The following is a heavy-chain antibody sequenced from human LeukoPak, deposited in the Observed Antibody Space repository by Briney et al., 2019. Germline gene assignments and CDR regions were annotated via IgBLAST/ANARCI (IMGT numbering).Heavy chain of an antibody. CDR2: INPNSGGT. Sequence: ASVKVSCKASGYTFTGYYMHWVRQAPGQGLEWMGWINPNSGGTNYAQKFQGRVTMTRDTSINTAYMELSRLRSDDPAVYYCARDRIRYLDWLFEAFDIWGQGTMVTVSS. J-gene: IGHJ3*02. CDR1: GYTFTGYY. CDR3: ARDRIRYLDWLFEAFDI. D-gene: IGHD3-9*01. V-gene: IGHV1-2*02.